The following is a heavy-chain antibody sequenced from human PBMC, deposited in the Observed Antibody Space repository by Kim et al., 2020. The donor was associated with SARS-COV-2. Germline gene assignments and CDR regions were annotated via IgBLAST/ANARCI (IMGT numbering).Heavy chain of an antibody. CDR2: IYYSGST. Sequence: SETLSLTCTVSGGSISSGDYYWSWIRQPPGKGLEWIGYIYYSGSTYYNPSLKSRVTISVDTSKNQFSLKLSSVTAADTAVYYCARAESITIFGVVIINWFDPWGQGTLVTVSS. CDR1: GGSISSGDYY. J-gene: IGHJ5*02. V-gene: IGHV4-30-4*01. D-gene: IGHD3-3*01. CDR3: ARAESITIFGVVIINWFDP.